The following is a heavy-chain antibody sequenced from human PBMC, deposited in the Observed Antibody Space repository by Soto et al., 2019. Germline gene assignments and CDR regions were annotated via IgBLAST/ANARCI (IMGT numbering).Heavy chain of an antibody. Sequence: SETLSLTCTVSGGSISSYYWSWIRQPPGKGLEWIGYIYYSGSTNYNPSLKSRVTISVDTSKNQFSLKLSSVTAADTAVYYCAREREGLYCSGGSCYSWNWFDPWGQGTLVTVSS. CDR2: IYYSGST. J-gene: IGHJ5*02. CDR1: GGSISSYY. D-gene: IGHD2-15*01. CDR3: AREREGLYCSGGSCYSWNWFDP. V-gene: IGHV4-59*12.